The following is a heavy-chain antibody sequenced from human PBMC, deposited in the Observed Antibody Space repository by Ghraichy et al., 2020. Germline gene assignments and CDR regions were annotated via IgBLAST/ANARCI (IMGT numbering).Heavy chain of an antibody. CDR3: ARLYNSYSDY. J-gene: IGHJ4*02. V-gene: IGHV3-23*01. D-gene: IGHD5-24*01. CDR1: GFTFSSYA. CDR2: ISASGVNT. Sequence: ETLSLTCAASGFTFSSYAMIWVRQTPGKGLEWVSAISASGVNTYYGDSVKGRFSISRDNSRNTLFLQMSSLRAEDTAIYYCARLYNSYSDYWGQGTLVTVS.